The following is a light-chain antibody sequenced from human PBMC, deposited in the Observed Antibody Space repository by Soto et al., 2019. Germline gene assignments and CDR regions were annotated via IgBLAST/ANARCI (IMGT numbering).Light chain of an antibody. CDR2: SKN. V-gene: IGLV1-44*01. CDR1: SSNIGSNT. Sequence: QSVLTQPPSASGTPGQRVTISCSGSSSNIGSNTVNWYHQFPRTAPKLLIFSKNQRPSGVPDRFSGSKSGTSVSLAISGLQSEDEADYYCAAWDDSLNGVVLGGGTKLTVL. J-gene: IGLJ2*01. CDR3: AAWDDSLNGVV.